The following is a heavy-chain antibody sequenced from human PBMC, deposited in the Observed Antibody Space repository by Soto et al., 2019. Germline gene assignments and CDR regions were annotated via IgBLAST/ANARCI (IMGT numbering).Heavy chain of an antibody. V-gene: IGHV1-18*01. CDR1: GYTFTSYG. Sequence: QVQLVQSGAEVKKPGASVKVSCKASGYTFTSYGISWVRQAPGQGLEWMGWISAYNGNTNYAQKLQGRVTMTTDTSTSTAYMELRSLGSDDTAVYYCARAGQLVHSYYYYGMDVWGQGTTVTVSS. J-gene: IGHJ6*02. CDR3: ARAGQLVHSYYYYGMDV. D-gene: IGHD6-6*01. CDR2: ISAYNGNT.